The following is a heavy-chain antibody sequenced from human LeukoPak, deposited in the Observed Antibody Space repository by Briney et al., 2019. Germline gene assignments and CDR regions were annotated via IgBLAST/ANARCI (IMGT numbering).Heavy chain of an antibody. D-gene: IGHD2-2*01. Sequence: GGSLRLSCTASGFTFADYALSWFRQAPGKGLEWVAVIWYDGSNKYYADSVKGRFTISRDNSKNTLYLQMNSLRAEDTAVYYCARDLAYCSSSSCYSDYYGMDVWGQGTTVTVSS. CDR1: GFTFADYA. CDR3: ARDLAYCSSSSCYSDYYGMDV. V-gene: IGHV3-33*01. J-gene: IGHJ6*02. CDR2: IWYDGSNK.